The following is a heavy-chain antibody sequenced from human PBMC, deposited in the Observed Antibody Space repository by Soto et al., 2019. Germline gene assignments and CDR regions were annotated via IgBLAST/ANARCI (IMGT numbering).Heavy chain of an antibody. D-gene: IGHD3-22*01. CDR2: ISWDDDK. J-gene: IGHJ4*02. CDR1: GFSLSTSGVG. Sequence: QITLKESGPTLVKPTQTLTLTCTFSGFSLSTSGVGVGWIRQPPGKALEWLALISWDDDKRYNPSRKSSLTITKDTSKNQVVLTMTSMDPVDTATYYCAHRHEAYYESSGYDFWGQGTLVTVSS. CDR3: AHRHEAYYESSGYDF. V-gene: IGHV2-5*02.